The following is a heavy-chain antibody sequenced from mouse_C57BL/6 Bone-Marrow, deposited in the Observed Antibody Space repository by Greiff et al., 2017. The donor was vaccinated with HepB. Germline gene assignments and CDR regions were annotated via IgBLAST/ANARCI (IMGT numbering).Heavy chain of an antibody. V-gene: IGHV1-69*01. Sequence: QVHVKQPGAELVMPGASVKLSCKASGYTFTSYWMHWVKQRPGQGLEWIGEIDPSDSYTNYNQKFKGKSTLTVDKSSSTAYMQLSNLTSEDSAVYYLERWAFHSYGGSYLYYLDYWGQGTTLPVSS. CDR3: ERWAFHSYGGSYLYYLDY. CDR1: GYTFTSYW. D-gene: IGHD1-1*01. J-gene: IGHJ2*01. CDR2: IDPSDSYT.